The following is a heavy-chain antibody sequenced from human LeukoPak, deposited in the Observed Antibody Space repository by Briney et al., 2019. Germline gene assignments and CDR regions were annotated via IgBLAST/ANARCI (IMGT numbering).Heavy chain of an antibody. CDR1: GGSFSGYY. D-gene: IGHD2-2*01. CDR2: INHSGST. Sequence: SETLSLTCAVYGGSFSGYYWSWLRQPPGKGLEWIGEINHSGSTNYNPSLKSRVTISGDTSKNQFSLKLSSVTAADTAVYYCARGRRSTNPPHWFDPWGQGTLVTVSS. J-gene: IGHJ5*02. V-gene: IGHV4-34*01. CDR3: ARGRRSTNPPHWFDP.